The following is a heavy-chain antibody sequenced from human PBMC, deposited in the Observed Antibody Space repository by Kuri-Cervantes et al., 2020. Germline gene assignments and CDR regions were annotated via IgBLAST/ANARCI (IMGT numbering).Heavy chain of an antibody. Sequence: GESLKXXXAASGXXFSSYGMHWVRQAXGKGXEWVAVIWXDGSNKYYADXVKGXFTISRDXSKNTLYXXXXSLRXEDTAXYYCARDGYXXSYYDYWGQGTLVTVSS. CDR1: GXXFSSYG. V-gene: IGHV3-33*08. CDR3: ARDGYXXSYYDY. D-gene: IGHD6-13*01. CDR2: IWXDGSNK. J-gene: IGHJ4*02.